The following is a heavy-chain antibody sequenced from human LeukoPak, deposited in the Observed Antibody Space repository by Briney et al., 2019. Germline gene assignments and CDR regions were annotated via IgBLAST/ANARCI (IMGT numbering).Heavy chain of an antibody. CDR1: GGSFSGYY. D-gene: IGHD5-18*01. V-gene: IGHV4-34*01. CDR2: INHSGST. J-gene: IGHJ3*02. Sequence: PSETLSLTCAVYGGSFSGYYWSWIRQPPGKGLEWIGEINHSGSTNYNPSLKSRVTISVDTSKNQFSLKLSSVTAADTAVYYCARGGYSYRHDAFDIWGQGTMVTVSS. CDR3: ARGGYSYRHDAFDI.